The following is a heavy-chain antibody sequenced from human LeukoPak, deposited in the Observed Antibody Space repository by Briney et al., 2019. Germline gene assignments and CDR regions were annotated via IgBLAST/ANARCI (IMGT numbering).Heavy chain of an antibody. D-gene: IGHD1-26*01. J-gene: IGHJ4*02. V-gene: IGHV1-8*01. CDR3: ARGRGRGSYFDFDY. CDR2: MNPNSGNT. Sequence: EASVTVSCKASGYTFTSYDINWVRQAPGQGLEWMGWMNPNSGNTDYAQKFQGRVTMTRNTSISTAYMELSSLRSEDTAVYYCARGRGRGSYFDFDYWGQGTLVTVSS. CDR1: GYTFTSYD.